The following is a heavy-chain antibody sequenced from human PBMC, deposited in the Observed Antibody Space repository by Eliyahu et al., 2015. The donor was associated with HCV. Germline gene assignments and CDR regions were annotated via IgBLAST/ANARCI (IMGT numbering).Heavy chain of an antibody. Sequence: QVQLVESGGGVVQPGRSLRLSCAASGFTFSXYGMXWVRPAPGKGLEWVAVIWYDGSNKYYADSVKGRFTISRDNSKNTLYLQMNSLRAEDTAVYYCARGGPYYYDSSGERFDYWGQGTLVTVSS. J-gene: IGHJ4*02. V-gene: IGHV3-33*01. CDR2: IWYDGSNK. D-gene: IGHD3-22*01. CDR3: ARGGPYYYDSSGERFDY. CDR1: GFTFSXYG.